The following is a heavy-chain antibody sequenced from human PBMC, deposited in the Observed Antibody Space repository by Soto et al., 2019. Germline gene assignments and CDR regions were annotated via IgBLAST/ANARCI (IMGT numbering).Heavy chain of an antibody. Sequence: EVQLLESGGGLVQPGGSLRLSCAASGFTFSTYALTWVRQAAGKGLEWVSRISGPGGSTYYADSVQGRFTVSRDNSKNTLFLQMNSLRAEDTALYYCARDERIAVAGTDTWGQGILVTVTS. V-gene: IGHV3-23*01. CDR2: ISGPGGST. CDR3: ARDERIAVAGTDT. D-gene: IGHD6-19*01. CDR1: GFTFSTYA. J-gene: IGHJ5*02.